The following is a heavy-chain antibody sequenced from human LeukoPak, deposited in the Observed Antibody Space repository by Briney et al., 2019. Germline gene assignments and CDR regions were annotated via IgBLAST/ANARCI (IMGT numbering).Heavy chain of an antibody. D-gene: IGHD5/OR15-5a*01. CDR3: AKGGLRVTDY. CDR2: VNNDGSST. CDR1: GFIFSNYW. J-gene: IGHJ4*02. Sequence: QPGGSLRLSCAVSGFIFSNYWMHWVRQAPGKGLVWVSRVNNDGSSTTYADSVKGRFTISRDNAKSTLYLQMNSLRAEDTAVYYCAKGGLRVTDYWGQGTLVTVSS. V-gene: IGHV3-74*03.